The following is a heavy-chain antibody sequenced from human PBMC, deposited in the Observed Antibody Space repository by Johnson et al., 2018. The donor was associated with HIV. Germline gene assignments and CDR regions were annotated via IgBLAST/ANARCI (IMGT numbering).Heavy chain of an antibody. J-gene: IGHJ3*01. Sequence: EVQLVESGGGVVQPGRSLRLSCAASGFTFSSYWMHCVRQAPGKGLVWVSGISWNSGSIGYADSVKGRFTISRDNAKNSLYLQMNSLRAEDTALYYCARVSDDYGGNPAAWGAFDVWGQGTMVTVSS. D-gene: IGHD4-23*01. CDR2: ISWNSGSI. CDR1: GFTFSSYW. CDR3: ARVSDDYGGNPAAWGAFDV. V-gene: IGHV3-9*01.